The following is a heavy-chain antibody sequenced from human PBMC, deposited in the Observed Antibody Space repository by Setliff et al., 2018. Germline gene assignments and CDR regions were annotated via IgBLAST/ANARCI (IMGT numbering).Heavy chain of an antibody. J-gene: IGHJ4*02. CDR2: INPNSGGT. V-gene: IGHV1-2*02. CDR1: GYTFTGYY. CDR3: ASASGYSSGWYYFDY. D-gene: IGHD6-19*01. Sequence: GASVKVSCKASGYTFTGYYMHWVRQAPGQGLEWMGWINPNSGGTNYAQKFQGRVTMTRDTSISTAYMELSRLRSDDTAVYYCASASGYSSGWYYFDYWGQGTPVTVSS.